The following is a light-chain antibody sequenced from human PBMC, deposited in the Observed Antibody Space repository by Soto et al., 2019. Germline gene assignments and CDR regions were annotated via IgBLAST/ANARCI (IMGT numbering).Light chain of an antibody. V-gene: IGLV2-14*01. CDR2: DVS. Sequence: QSALTQPASVSGSPGQSITISCTGTSSDVVGYNYVSWYQQHPGKAPKLMIYDVSNRPSGVSNRFSGSKSGNTASLTISGLQAEDEADYYCSSYTSSSTGVFVGGTQLTVL. CDR1: SSDVVGYNY. CDR3: SSYTSSSTGV. J-gene: IGLJ2*01.